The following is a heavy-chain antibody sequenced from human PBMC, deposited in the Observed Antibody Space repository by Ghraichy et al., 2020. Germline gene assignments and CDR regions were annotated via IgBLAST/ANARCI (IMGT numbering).Heavy chain of an antibody. CDR3: AKDGFFSNGGSCDNWFDS. CDR2: ISNDESKK. J-gene: IGHJ5*01. CDR1: GFAFSTYG. D-gene: IGHD2-15*01. Sequence: GGSLRLSCRGSGFAFSTYGIHWVRQAPGKGLEWVGVISNDESKKFYGDSVKGRFTMSRDNSRNTVQLHMKKLRVEDTAVYYCAKDGFFSNGGSCDNWFDSWGQGALVPVST. V-gene: IGHV3-30*18.